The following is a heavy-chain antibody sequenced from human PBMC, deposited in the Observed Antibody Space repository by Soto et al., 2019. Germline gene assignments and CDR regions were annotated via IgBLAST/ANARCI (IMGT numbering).Heavy chain of an antibody. CDR2: TRNKANSYTT. CDR3: ALLGTAV. J-gene: IGHJ4*02. CDR1: GFTFSDHY. Sequence: EVQLVESGGGLVQPGGSLRLSCAASGFTFSDHYMDWVRQAPGKGLEWVGRTRNKANSYTTEYAASVKGRFTISRDDSKNSLYLQMNSLKTEDTAVYYCALLGTAVWGQGTLVTVTS. V-gene: IGHV3-72*01. D-gene: IGHD1-1*01.